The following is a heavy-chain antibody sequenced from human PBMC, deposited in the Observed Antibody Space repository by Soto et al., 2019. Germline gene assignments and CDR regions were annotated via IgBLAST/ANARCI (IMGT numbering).Heavy chain of an antibody. Sequence: ASVKVSCKAARYTFTSYGISWVRQAPEQGLEWMGWISAHNGNTNNAPKLQGRFTMTTDTSTSTTYMELRSLRYDDTAVYYCATDERDYCSSTSCHYFDHWGQGTLVTVSS. D-gene: IGHD2-2*01. V-gene: IGHV1-18*04. CDR1: RYTFTSYG. J-gene: IGHJ4*02. CDR2: ISAHNGNT. CDR3: ATDERDYCSSTSCHYFDH.